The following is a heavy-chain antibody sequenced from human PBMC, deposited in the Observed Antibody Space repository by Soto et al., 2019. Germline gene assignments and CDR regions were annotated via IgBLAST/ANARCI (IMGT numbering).Heavy chain of an antibody. J-gene: IGHJ5*02. V-gene: IGHV4-59*01. CDR1: GGSISSYY. D-gene: IGHD6-19*01. CDR3: ARAIAVAGPTWFDP. CDR2: IYYSGST. Sequence: SETLSLTCTVSGGSISSYYWSWIRQPPGKGLEWIGYIYYSGSTNYNPSLKSRVTISVDTSKNQFSLKLSSVTAADTAVYYCARAIAVAGPTWFDPWGQGTLVTVSS.